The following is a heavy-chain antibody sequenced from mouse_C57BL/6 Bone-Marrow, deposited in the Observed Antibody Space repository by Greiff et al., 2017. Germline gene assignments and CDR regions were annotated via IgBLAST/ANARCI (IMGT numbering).Heavy chain of an antibody. CDR1: GYSITSGYY. CDR3: ARGGLRRWFAY. D-gene: IGHD2-4*01. J-gene: IGHJ3*01. V-gene: IGHV3-6*01. Sequence: ESGPGLVKPSQSLSLTCSVTGYSITSGYYWNWIRQFPGNKLEWMGYISYDGSNNYNPSLKNRISITRDTSKNQFFLKLNSVTTEDTATYYCARGGLRRWFAYWGQGTLVTVSA. CDR2: ISYDGSN.